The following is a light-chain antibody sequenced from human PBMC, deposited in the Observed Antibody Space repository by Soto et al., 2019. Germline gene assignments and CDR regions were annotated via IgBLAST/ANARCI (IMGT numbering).Light chain of an antibody. CDR1: QDISNY. CDR3: QRYDNPALT. V-gene: IGKV1-33*01. J-gene: IGKJ4*01. CDR2: DAS. Sequence: DIQMTQSPSSLSASVGDRVTITCQASQDISNYLNWYQQKPGKAPKLLIYDASNLETGVPSRFSGSGSGTDFTFTISSLQPEEIATYYCQRYDNPALTFGGGTKVEIK.